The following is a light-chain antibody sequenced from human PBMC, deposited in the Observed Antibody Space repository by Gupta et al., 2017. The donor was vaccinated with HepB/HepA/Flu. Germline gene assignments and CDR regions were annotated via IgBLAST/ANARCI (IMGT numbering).Light chain of an antibody. Sequence: DIVMTQSPDSLAVSLGERATINCKSSQSVLFTSNSKNYLAWYQQKPGQTPKLLISWASVRESGVPGRFTGSASGTDFSLTITNLQAEDVAVCYCQQYYNSPYTFGQGTKLEIK. CDR1: QSVLFTSNSKNY. CDR2: WAS. V-gene: IGKV4-1*01. J-gene: IGKJ2*01. CDR3: QQYYNSPYT.